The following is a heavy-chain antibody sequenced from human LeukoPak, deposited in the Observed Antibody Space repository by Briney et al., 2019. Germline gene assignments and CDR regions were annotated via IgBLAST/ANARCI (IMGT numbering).Heavy chain of an antibody. J-gene: IGHJ4*02. V-gene: IGHV3-23*01. D-gene: IGHD6-19*01. CDR1: GFTFSNYA. Sequence: GGSLRLSCAASGFTFSNYAMNWVRQAPGKGLQWVSSISGSGGNTYYADSVKGRFTISRDNVKNLLYLQMNSLRAEDTAVYYCARVQRGIAVALDYWGQGTLATVSS. CDR3: ARVQRGIAVALDY. CDR2: ISGSGGNT.